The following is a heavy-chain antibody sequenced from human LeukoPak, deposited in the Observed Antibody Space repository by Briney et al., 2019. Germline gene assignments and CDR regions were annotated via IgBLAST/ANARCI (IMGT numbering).Heavy chain of an antibody. J-gene: IGHJ6*04. V-gene: IGHV3-21*01. D-gene: IGHD3-10*02. CDR1: GFTFSSYS. CDR3: AELGITMIGGV. Sequence: PGGSLRLSCAASGFTFSSYSMNWVRQAPGKGLEWVSSISSSSSYIYYADSVKGRLTISRDNAKNSLYLQMNSLRAEDTAVYYCAELGITMIGGVWGKGTTVTISS. CDR2: ISSSSSYI.